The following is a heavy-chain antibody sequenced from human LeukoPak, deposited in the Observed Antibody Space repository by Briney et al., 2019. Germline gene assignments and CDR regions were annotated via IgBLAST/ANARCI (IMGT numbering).Heavy chain of an antibody. CDR1: GFTVSSNY. V-gene: IGHV3-53*01. CDR2: ISPSGDIT. CDR3: ARDQLGAVLYFDY. J-gene: IGHJ4*02. D-gene: IGHD1-1*01. Sequence: GGSLRLSCAASGFTVSSNYMSWVRQAPGKGLEWVSGISPSGDITYYADSVKGRFTISRDNSKNTVYLQMDSLRFEDAAVYYCARDQLGAVLYFDYWGQGALVTVSS.